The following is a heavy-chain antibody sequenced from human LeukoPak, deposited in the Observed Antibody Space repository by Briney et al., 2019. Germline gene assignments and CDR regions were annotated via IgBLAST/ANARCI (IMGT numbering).Heavy chain of an antibody. CDR1: GFTFSDCA. V-gene: IGHV3-23*01. Sequence: GGSLRLSCPVSGFTFSDCAMTWVRQAPGKGLEWVSSIFAGGGAALYADSVRGRFTIFRDDSKSTLFLQMHSLRAEDTAIYYCAKNYYDRRGPYSWVFDYWGQGTLVTVSS. D-gene: IGHD3-22*01. J-gene: IGHJ4*02. CDR3: AKNYYDRRGPYSWVFDY. CDR2: IFAGGGAA.